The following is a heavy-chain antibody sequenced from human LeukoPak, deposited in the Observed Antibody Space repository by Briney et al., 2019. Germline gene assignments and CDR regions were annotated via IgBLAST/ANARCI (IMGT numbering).Heavy chain of an antibody. CDR1: GFTFSNYG. J-gene: IGHJ3*02. Sequence: PGGSLRLSCAASGFTFSNYGMHWVRQAPGKGLEWVSSISSSSSYIYYADSVKGRFTISRDNAKNSLYLQMNSLRAEDTAVYYCARELGSGSSYDAFDIWGQGTMVTVSS. CDR2: ISSSSSYI. D-gene: IGHD6-19*01. CDR3: ARELGSGSSYDAFDI. V-gene: IGHV3-21*01.